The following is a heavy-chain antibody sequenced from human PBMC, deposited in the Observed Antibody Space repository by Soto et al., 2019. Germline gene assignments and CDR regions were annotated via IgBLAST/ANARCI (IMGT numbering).Heavy chain of an antibody. CDR2: IWYDGSNK. D-gene: IGHD6-13*01. CDR3: ARSGRGIAAAGTDYAYYFDY. CDR1: GFTFSSYG. J-gene: IGHJ4*02. Sequence: GGSLRLSCAASGFTFSSYGMHWVRQAPGKGLEWVAVIWYDGSNKYYADSVKGRFTISRDNSKNTLYLQMNSLRAEDTAVYYCARSGRGIAAAGTDYAYYFDYWGQGTLVTVSS. V-gene: IGHV3-33*01.